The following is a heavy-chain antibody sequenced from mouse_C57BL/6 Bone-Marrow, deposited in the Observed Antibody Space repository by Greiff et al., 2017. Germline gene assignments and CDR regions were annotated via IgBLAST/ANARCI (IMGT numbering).Heavy chain of an antibody. D-gene: IGHD3-3*01. V-gene: IGHV1-50*01. CDR2: IDPSDSYT. CDR1: GYTFTSYW. CDR3: AREGFPYFDV. J-gene: IGHJ1*03. Sequence: QVQLQQPGAELVKPGASVKLSCKASGYTFTSYWMQWVKQRPGQGLEWIGEIDPSDSYTNYNQKFKGKATLTVDTSSSTAYMQRSSLTSEDSAVYYCAREGFPYFDVWGTGTTVTVSS.